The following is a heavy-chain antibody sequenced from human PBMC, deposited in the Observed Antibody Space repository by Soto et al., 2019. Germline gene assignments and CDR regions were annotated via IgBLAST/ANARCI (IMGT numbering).Heavy chain of an antibody. CDR1: GGSVSSGSYY. J-gene: IGHJ4*02. D-gene: IGHD3-22*01. Sequence: SETLSLTCTVSGGSVSSGSYYWSWIRQPPGKGLEWIGYIYYSGSTNYNPSLKSRVTISVDTSKNQFSLKLSSVTAADTAVYYCARDSSYYYDSSGYYIDYWGQGTLVTVSS. CDR2: IYYSGST. CDR3: ARDSSYYYDSSGYYIDY. V-gene: IGHV4-61*01.